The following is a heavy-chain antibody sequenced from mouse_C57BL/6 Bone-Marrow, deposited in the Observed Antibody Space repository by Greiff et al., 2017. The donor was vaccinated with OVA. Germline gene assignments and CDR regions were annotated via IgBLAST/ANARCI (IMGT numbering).Heavy chain of an antibody. J-gene: IGHJ4*01. CDR1: GYTFTSYW. D-gene: IGHD1-1*01. CDR3: ARAPLLPYAMDY. V-gene: IGHV1-69*01. CDR2: IDPSDSYT. Sequence: VQLQQPGAELVMPGASVKLSCKASGYTFTSYWMHWVKQRPGQGLEWIGEIDPSDSYTNYNQKFKGKSTLTVDKSSSTAYMQLSSLTSEDSAVYYCARAPLLPYAMDYWGQGTSVTVSS.